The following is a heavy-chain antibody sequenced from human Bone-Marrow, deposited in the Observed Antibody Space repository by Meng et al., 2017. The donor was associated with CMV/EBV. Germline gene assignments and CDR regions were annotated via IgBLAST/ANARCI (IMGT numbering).Heavy chain of an antibody. V-gene: IGHV4-4*02. J-gene: IGHJ4*02. Sequence: SGGSISSSNWWIWVRQPPGKGLEWIGEIYHSGSTNYNPSLKSRVTISVDKSKNQFSLKLSSVTAADTAVYYCARVRYSSSSGYYFDYWGQGTLVTVSS. D-gene: IGHD6-6*01. CDR2: IYHSGST. CDR1: GGSISSSNW. CDR3: ARVRYSSSSGYYFDY.